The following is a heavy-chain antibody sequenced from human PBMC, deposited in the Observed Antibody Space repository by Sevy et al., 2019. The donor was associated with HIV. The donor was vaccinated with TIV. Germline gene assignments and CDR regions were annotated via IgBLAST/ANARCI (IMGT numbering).Heavy chain of an antibody. CDR1: GYTFTSYG. CDR3: ARAPRYSSGWSPTNYYFDY. D-gene: IGHD6-19*01. Sequence: ASVKVSCKASGYTFTSYGISWVRQAPGQGLEWMGWISAYNGNTNYAQKLQGRVTMTTDTSTSTAYMELRSLRSDDTAVYYWARAPRYSSGWSPTNYYFDYWGQGTLVTVSS. V-gene: IGHV1-18*01. J-gene: IGHJ4*02. CDR2: ISAYNGNT.